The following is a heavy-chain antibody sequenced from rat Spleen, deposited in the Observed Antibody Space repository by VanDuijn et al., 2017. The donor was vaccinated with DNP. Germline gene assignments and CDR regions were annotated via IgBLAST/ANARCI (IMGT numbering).Heavy chain of an antibody. V-gene: IGHV4-2*01. D-gene: IGHD4-1*01. CDR1: GLNFNDYW. CDR3: ARARRAVDY. J-gene: IGHJ2*01. Sequence: EVKLVESGGGLVQPGRSLKLSCAASGLNFNDYWMGWVRQAPGKGLEWIGEINKDSSTINQSPSLKDKFTISRDNAQNTLYLQMSKLGSEDAAIYYCARARRAVDYWGQGVMVTVSS. CDR2: INKDSSTI.